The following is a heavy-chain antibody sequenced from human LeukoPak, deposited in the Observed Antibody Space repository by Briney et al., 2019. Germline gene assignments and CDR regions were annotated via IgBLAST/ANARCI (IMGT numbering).Heavy chain of an antibody. D-gene: IGHD2-2*01. V-gene: IGHV1-18*01. Sequence: ASVKVSCKASGYTFTSYDINWVRQATGQGLEWMGWISAYNGNTNYAQKLQGRVTMTTDTSTSTAYTELRSLRSDDTAVYYCARSTGGAAMSYYFDYWGQGTLVTVSS. J-gene: IGHJ4*02. CDR1: GYTFTSYD. CDR3: ARSTGGAAMSYYFDY. CDR2: ISAYNGNT.